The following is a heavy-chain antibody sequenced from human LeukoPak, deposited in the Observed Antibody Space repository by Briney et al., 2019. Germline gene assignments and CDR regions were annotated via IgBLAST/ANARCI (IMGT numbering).Heavy chain of an antibody. V-gene: IGHV4-39*01. CDR3: ARHRDTGYYYYMDV. J-gene: IGHJ6*03. Sequence: PSETLSLTCAVSGGSISSSYWRSWVRQPPGKGLEWIGNIFYNGKTYYNPSLKSRVTISVDTSKNQFSLKLSSVTAADTAVYLCARHRDTGYYYYMDVWGTGTTVTVSS. CDR2: IFYNGKT. D-gene: IGHD1-1*01. CDR1: GGSISSSYW.